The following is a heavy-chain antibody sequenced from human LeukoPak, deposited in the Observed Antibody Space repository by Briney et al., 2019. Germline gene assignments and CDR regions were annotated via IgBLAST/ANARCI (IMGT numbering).Heavy chain of an antibody. Sequence: GESLKISCNGSGYSFTSYWIGWVRQMPGKGLEWLGIVYPGDSDTRYSPSFQGQVTISADKSISTAYLQWSSLKASDTAMYYCARQEQLGNFDYWGQGTLVTVSS. CDR3: ARQEQLGNFDY. V-gene: IGHV5-51*01. D-gene: IGHD6-6*01. CDR1: GYSFTSYW. J-gene: IGHJ4*02. CDR2: VYPGDSDT.